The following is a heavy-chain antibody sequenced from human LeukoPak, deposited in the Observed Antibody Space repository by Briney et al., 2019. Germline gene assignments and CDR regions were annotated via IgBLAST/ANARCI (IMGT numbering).Heavy chain of an antibody. J-gene: IGHJ3*02. D-gene: IGHD2-2*01. CDR1: GFTFSGYG. CDR2: IRYDGSDK. CDR3: ARERKVVPAAKDAFDI. Sequence: PGGSLKLSCAASGFTFSGYGMHWVRQAPGKGLEWVAFIRYDGSDKYYADSVKGRFTVSRDNSKNTLYLQMNSLRAEDTAVYYCARERKVVPAAKDAFDIWGQGTMVTVSS. V-gene: IGHV3-30*02.